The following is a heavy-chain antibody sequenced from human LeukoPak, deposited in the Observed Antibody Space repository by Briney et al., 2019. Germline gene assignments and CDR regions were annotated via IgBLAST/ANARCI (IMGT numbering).Heavy chain of an antibody. V-gene: IGHV5-51*01. CDR2: IYPGDSDT. D-gene: IGHD2-2*01. Sequence: GESLKISCKGSGCSFTSYWIGWVRQMPGKGLEWMGIIYPGDSDTRYSPSFQGQVTISADKSISTAYLQWSSLKASDTAMYYCARREYCSGTSCPIDYWGQGTLVTVSS. CDR3: ARREYCSGTSCPIDY. J-gene: IGHJ4*02. CDR1: GCSFTSYW.